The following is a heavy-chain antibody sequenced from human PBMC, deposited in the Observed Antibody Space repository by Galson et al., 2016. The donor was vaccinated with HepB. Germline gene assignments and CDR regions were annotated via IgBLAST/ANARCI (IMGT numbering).Heavy chain of an antibody. CDR1: GYTFTGYY. CDR3: ARGYRPHLRHFDWLLSTRYYFDY. J-gene: IGHJ4*02. CDR2: INPNSGGT. V-gene: IGHV1-2*04. D-gene: IGHD3-9*01. Sequence: SVKVSCKASGYTFTGYYMHWVRQAPGQGLEWMGWINPNSGGTNSAQKSQGWVTITRDTSISTAYMELSRLSSADTAVSYCARGYRPHLRHFDWLLSTRYYFDYWGQGTLVTVSS.